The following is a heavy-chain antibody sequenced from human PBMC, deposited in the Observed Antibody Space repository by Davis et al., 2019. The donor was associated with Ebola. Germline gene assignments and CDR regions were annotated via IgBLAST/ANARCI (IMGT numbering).Heavy chain of an antibody. D-gene: IGHD6-6*01. Sequence: GESLKISCAASGFTFSSYSMNWVRQAPGKGLEWVSSISSNSSYIYYADSVKGRFTISRDNAKNSLYLQMNSLRAEDTAVYYCARSSIAARPGYYYGMDVWGQGTTVTVSS. V-gene: IGHV3-21*01. CDR1: GFTFSSYS. CDR2: ISSNSSYI. J-gene: IGHJ6*02. CDR3: ARSSIAARPGYYYGMDV.